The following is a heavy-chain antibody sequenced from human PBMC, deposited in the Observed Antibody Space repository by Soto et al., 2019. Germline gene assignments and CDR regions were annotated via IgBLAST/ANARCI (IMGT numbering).Heavy chain of an antibody. CDR2: INPSGGST. Sequence: ASVKVSCKASGYTFTSYYMHWVRQAPGQGLEWMGIINPSGGSTSYAQKFQGRVTMTRDTSTSTVYMELSSLRSEDTAVYYCASSLGKYDRPRQVFSYSGQGSLVIGSS. CDR3: ASSLGKYDRPRQVFSY. J-gene: IGHJ4*02. V-gene: IGHV1-46*03. D-gene: IGHD3-22*01. CDR1: GYTFTSYY.